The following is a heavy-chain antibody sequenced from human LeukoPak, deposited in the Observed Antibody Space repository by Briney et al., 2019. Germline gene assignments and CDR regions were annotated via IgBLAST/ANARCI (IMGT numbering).Heavy chain of an antibody. CDR2: INYSGSS. CDR1: GASITNDY. Sequence: SETLSLTCTVSGASITNDYWSWIWRPPGKGLEWIGYINYSGSSNSNPSLKSRVTMSIDASKNQFSLNLTSVTAADTAVYYCARHDHRELLIWFESWGQGTLVTVSS. D-gene: IGHD3-10*01. CDR3: ARHDHRELLIWFES. V-gene: IGHV4-59*08. J-gene: IGHJ5*01.